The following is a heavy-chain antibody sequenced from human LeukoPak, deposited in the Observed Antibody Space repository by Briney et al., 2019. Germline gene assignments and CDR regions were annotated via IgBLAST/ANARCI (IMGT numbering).Heavy chain of an antibody. J-gene: IGHJ4*02. CDR2: IHSGGGT. Sequence: PGRSLRLSCAASGFTVSGNYMTWVRQAPGKGLEWVSVIHSGGGTFYADSVKGRFTISRDNSKNTMYLQMNSLRAEDTAVYYCGRGPSVAGRGGDYWGQGTLVTVSS. CDR3: GRGPSVAGRGGDY. D-gene: IGHD6-6*01. CDR1: GFTVSGNY. V-gene: IGHV3-53*01.